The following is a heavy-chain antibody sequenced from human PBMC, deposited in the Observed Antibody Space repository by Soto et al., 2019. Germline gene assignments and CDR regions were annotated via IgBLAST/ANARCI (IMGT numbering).Heavy chain of an antibody. CDR2: INPSGGGT. Sequence: QVQLVQSGPEVKKSGSSVKVSCKLSGGTFTSDTISWLRRAPGQGLEWMGLINPSGGGTFYAQKFQGRVTVTRDTSTGTVYMELSNLRSEDTAVYFCARDSGDTTLRQWGRSFHYWGQGTLVTVSS. V-gene: IGHV1-46*01. J-gene: IGHJ4*02. CDR1: GGTFTSDT. CDR3: ARDSGDTTLRQWGRSFHY. D-gene: IGHD1-1*01.